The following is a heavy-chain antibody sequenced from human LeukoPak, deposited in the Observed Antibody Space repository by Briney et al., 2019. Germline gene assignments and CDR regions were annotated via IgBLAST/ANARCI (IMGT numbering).Heavy chain of an antibody. Sequence: SETLSLTCTVSGGSISSYYWSWIRQPPGKGLEWIGFIFYSGTTNYNPSLKSRVTMSVDTSKNQFSLKLSSVTAADTAVYYCARDKYYYDSSGYYYFDYWGQGTLVTVSS. CDR3: ARDKYYYDSSGYYYFDY. D-gene: IGHD3-22*01. CDR1: GGSISSYY. J-gene: IGHJ4*02. V-gene: IGHV4-59*12. CDR2: IFYSGTT.